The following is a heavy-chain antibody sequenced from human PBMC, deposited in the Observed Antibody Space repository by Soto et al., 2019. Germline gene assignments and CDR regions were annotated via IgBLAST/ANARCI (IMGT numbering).Heavy chain of an antibody. V-gene: IGHV3-30-3*01. CDR1: GFTFSSYA. Sequence: GGSLRLSCAASGFTFSSYAMHWVRQAPGKGLEWVAVISYDGSNKYYADSVKGRFTISRDNSKNTLYLQMNSLRAEDTAVYYCARVNHGYSYGYDIYYYGMDVWGQGTTVTVSS. CDR3: ARVNHGYSYGYDIYYYGMDV. CDR2: ISYDGSNK. J-gene: IGHJ6*02. D-gene: IGHD5-18*01.